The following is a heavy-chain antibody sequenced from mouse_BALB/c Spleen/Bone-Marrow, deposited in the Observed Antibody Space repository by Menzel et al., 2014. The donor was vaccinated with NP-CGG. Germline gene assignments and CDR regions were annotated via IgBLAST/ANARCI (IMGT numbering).Heavy chain of an antibody. CDR1: GFTFSSYG. CDR3: ARDYYGSSDY. Sequence: EVNVVESGGGLVQPGGSLKLSCAASGFTFSSYGMSWVRQTPDKRLELVATINSNGGSTYYPDSVKGRFTISRDNAKNTLYLQMSSLKSEDTAMYYRARDYYGSSDYWGQGTTLTVSS. V-gene: IGHV5-6-3*01. D-gene: IGHD1-1*01. J-gene: IGHJ2*01. CDR2: INSNGGST.